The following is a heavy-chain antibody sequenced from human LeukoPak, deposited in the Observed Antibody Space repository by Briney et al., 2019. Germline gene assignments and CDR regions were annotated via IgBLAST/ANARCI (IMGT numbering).Heavy chain of an antibody. CDR2: ISSSGSTI. CDR1: VFTFNNYG. Sequence: GGSLRLSCEASVFTFNNYGTRWIRQAPGKGLEWVSYISSSGSTIYFADSVKGRFTISRDNSKNTLYLQMNSLRAEDTAVYYCASSSSSHGDAFDIWGQGTMVTVSS. J-gene: IGHJ3*02. D-gene: IGHD6-13*01. CDR3: ASSSSSHGDAFDI. V-gene: IGHV3-48*01.